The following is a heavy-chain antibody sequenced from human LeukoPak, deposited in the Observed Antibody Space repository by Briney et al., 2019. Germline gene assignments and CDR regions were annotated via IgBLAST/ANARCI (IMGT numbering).Heavy chain of an antibody. CDR2: IIPIFGTA. D-gene: IGHD4-11*01. Sequence: SVKVSCKASGGTFSSYAISWVRQAPGQGLEWMGGIIPIFGTANYAQKFQGRVTITADESTSTAYMELSSLRTEDTAVYYCAVMTTVKYYYYYYMDVWGKGTPVTVSS. CDR1: GGTFSSYA. CDR3: AVMTTVKYYYYYYMDV. J-gene: IGHJ6*03. V-gene: IGHV1-69*13.